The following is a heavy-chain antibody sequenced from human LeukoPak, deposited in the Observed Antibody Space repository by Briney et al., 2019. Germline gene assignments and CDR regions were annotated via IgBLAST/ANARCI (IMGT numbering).Heavy chain of an antibody. V-gene: IGHV4-38-2*02. Sequence: KASETLSLTCTVSGYSISSDYYWGWIRQPPGKGLEWIGSIHHSGRTYYNPSLKSRVTISVDTSKNQFSLELSSATAADTAVYYCARDKRVAVAGTYIYYYYMDVWGNGTTVTISS. CDR2: IHHSGRT. CDR3: ARDKRVAVAGTYIYYYYMDV. CDR1: GYSISSDYY. D-gene: IGHD6-19*01. J-gene: IGHJ6*03.